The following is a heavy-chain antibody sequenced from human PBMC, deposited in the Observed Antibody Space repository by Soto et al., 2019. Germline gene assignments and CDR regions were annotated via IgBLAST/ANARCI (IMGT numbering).Heavy chain of an antibody. V-gene: IGHV3-11*05. J-gene: IGHJ4*02. CDR2: ISSSGTSA. Sequence: QVQLEESGGGLVKPGGSLRLSCAASGFTFSAVYMSWIRQAPNKGLEYISYISSSGTSANYADSVKGRFTISRDNAKNSLYLQINSLRAEDTAVYYCARDRGAVTVQYFEYWGQGALVTVSS. CDR3: ARDRGAVTVQYFEY. D-gene: IGHD3-10*01. CDR1: GFTFSAVY.